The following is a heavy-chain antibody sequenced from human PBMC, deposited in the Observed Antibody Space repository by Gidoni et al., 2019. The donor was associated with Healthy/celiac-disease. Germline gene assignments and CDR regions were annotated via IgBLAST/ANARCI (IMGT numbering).Heavy chain of an antibody. J-gene: IGHJ4*02. CDR2: IKQDGSEK. CDR3: ARDRPYGSGSPVDY. D-gene: IGHD3-10*01. Sequence: EVQLVESGGGLVQPGGSLRLSCAASGFAISSYWMSWVRQAPGKGLEWVANIKQDGSEKYYVDSVKGRFTISRDNAKNSLYLQMNSLRAEDTAVYYCARDRPYGSGSPVDYWGQGTLVTVSS. CDR1: GFAISSYW. V-gene: IGHV3-7*03.